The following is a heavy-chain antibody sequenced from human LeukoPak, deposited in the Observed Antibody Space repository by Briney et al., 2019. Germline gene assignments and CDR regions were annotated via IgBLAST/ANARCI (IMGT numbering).Heavy chain of an antibody. V-gene: IGHV3-21*01. Sequence: GGSLRLSCAASGFTFSSYSMNWVRQAPGKGLEWVSSISSSSSYIYYADSVKGRFTISRDNAKNSLYLQMNSLRAEDTAVCYCARDYGDYGFDYWGQGTLVTVSS. CDR1: GFTFSSYS. J-gene: IGHJ4*02. CDR2: ISSSSSYI. CDR3: ARDYGDYGFDY. D-gene: IGHD4-17*01.